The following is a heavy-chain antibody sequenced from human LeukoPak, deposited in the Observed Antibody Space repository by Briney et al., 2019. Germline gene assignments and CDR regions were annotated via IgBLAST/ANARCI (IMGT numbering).Heavy chain of an antibody. V-gene: IGHV3-21*01. Sequence: GGSLRLSCEASGFSFSSYNMDWVRQTPGKGLEWISSIATSSTYTFYADSVKGRFTISRDNARNSLYLQMNSLRVEDTAVYYCARVAGTMVRGVRSYYYYYYMDVWGKGTTVTISS. CDR3: ARVAGTMVRGVRSYYYYYYMDV. D-gene: IGHD3-10*01. CDR2: IATSSTYT. CDR1: GFSFSSYN. J-gene: IGHJ6*03.